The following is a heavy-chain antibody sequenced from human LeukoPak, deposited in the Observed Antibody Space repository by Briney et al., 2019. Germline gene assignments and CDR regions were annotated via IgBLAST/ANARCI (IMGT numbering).Heavy chain of an antibody. D-gene: IGHD3-3*01. CDR2: ISAYNGNT. V-gene: IGHV1-18*01. Sequence: ASVKVSCKASGYTFTSYGISRVRQAPGQGLEWMGWISAYNGNTNYAQKLQGRVTMTTDTSTSTAYMELRSLRSDDTAVYYCARGEIFGVALPPPDYWGQGTLVTVSS. J-gene: IGHJ4*02. CDR1: GYTFTSYG. CDR3: ARGEIFGVALPPPDY.